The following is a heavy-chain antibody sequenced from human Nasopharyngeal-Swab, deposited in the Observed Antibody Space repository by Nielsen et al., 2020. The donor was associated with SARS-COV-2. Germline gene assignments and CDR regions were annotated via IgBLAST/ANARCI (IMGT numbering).Heavy chain of an antibody. J-gene: IGHJ6*02. D-gene: IGHD6-19*01. V-gene: IGHV3-30*18. CDR1: GFTFSSYG. CDR3: AKFIAVAWYYYYGMDV. Sequence: GGSLRLSCAASGFTFSSYGMHWVRQAPGKGLEWVAVISYDGSNKYYADSVKGRFTISRDNSKNTLYLQMNSLRAEDTAVYYCAKFIAVAWYYYYGMDVWGQGTTVTASS. CDR2: ISYDGSNK.